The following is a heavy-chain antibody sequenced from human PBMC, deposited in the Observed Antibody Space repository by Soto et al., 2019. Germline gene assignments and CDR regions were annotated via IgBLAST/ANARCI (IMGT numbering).Heavy chain of an antibody. Sequence: PGESLKISCKASGYIFSTYWIGWVRQMPGKGLDWMGVIYPGDSDSRYNPSFQGHVTLSADKSSSTAYLQWSSLRASDSAIYYCARHASSRTSKYDYYGVDVWGPGTTVTVSS. CDR3: ARHASSRTSKYDYYGVDV. D-gene: IGHD3-10*01. V-gene: IGHV5-51*01. J-gene: IGHJ6*02. CDR1: GYIFSTYW. CDR2: IYPGDSDS.